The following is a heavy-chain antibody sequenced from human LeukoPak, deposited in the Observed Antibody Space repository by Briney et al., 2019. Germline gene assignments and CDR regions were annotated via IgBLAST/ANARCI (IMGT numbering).Heavy chain of an antibody. CDR1: GFTFSDYA. CDR2: ISSSSAYI. J-gene: IGHJ4*02. Sequence: KTGGSLRLSCAASGFTFSDYAMNWVRQAPGKGLEWVSSISSSSAYIYYADSVKGRFTISRDNAKNSLYLQMNSLRAEDTAVYYCARASGDTVDTTTMGSYWGQGTLVTVSS. V-gene: IGHV3-21*01. D-gene: IGHD5-18*01. CDR3: ARASGDTVDTTTMGSY.